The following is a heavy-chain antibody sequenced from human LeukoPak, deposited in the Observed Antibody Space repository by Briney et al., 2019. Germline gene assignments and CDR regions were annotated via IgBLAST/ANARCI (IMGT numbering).Heavy chain of an antibody. V-gene: IGHV4-39*01. CDR3: ARLYQGKRPPDY. CDR2: IFHSGST. J-gene: IGHJ4*02. D-gene: IGHD6-25*01. CDR1: GDSIFSTTYY. Sequence: SETLSLTCTVSGDSIFSTTYYWGWIRQPPGKGLEWIGSIFHSGSTYYNPSLKSRVTMSVDTSKNQLSLRLRSVTAADTAVYYCARLYQGKRPPDYWGQGTLVTVSS.